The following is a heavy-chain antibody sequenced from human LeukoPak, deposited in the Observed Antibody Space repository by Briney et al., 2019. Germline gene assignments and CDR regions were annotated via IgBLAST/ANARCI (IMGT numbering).Heavy chain of an antibody. D-gene: IGHD1-26*01. V-gene: IGHV3-7*01. J-gene: IGHJ4*02. Sequence: GGSLRLSCAASGFTFSSYWMSWVRQVPGKGLEWVANIKKDGSEKKYVDSVKGRFTISRDNAENSLYLQMNSLRAEDTAVYYCARERGAYYFDYWGQGTLVTVSS. CDR2: IKKDGSEK. CDR1: GFTFSSYW. CDR3: ARERGAYYFDY.